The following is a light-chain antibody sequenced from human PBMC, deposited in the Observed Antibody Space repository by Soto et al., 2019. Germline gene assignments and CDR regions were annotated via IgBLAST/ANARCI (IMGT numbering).Light chain of an antibody. CDR3: HQYGRAPRT. CDR1: ETVNNNY. CDR2: AAS. V-gene: IGKV3-20*01. J-gene: IGKJ1*01. Sequence: DIVLTQSPCTLSFSPLERATLSGRASETVNNNYVAWYQQKPGQAPRLLFYAASTRATGIPDRFSGSGSGADFTLTITRLEPEDLGVYYCHQYGRAPRTFGQGTKVDIK.